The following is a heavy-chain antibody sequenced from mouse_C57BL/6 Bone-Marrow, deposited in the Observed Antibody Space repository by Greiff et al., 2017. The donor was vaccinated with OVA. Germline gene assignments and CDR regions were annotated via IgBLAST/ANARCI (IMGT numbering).Heavy chain of an antibody. CDR2: IHPNSGST. V-gene: IGHV1-64*01. CDR1: GYTFTSYW. CDR3: ALYGYDGAWFAY. J-gene: IGHJ3*01. D-gene: IGHD2-2*01. Sequence: QVQLQQPGAELVKPGASVKLSCKASGYTFTSYWMHWVKQRPGQGLEWIGMIHPNSGSTNYNEKFKSKATLTVDKSSSTAYMQLSSLTSEDSAVYYCALYGYDGAWFAYWGQGTLVTVSA.